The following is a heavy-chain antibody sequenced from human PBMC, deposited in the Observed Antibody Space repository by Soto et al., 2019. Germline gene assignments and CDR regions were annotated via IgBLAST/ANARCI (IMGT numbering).Heavy chain of an antibody. CDR3: AREGYGGGYYYYYGMDV. V-gene: IGHV4-59*01. CDR2: IYYSGST. J-gene: IGHJ6*02. CDR1: GGSISSYY. D-gene: IGHD5-12*01. Sequence: PSETLSLTCTVSGGSISSYYWSWIRQPPGKGLEWIGYIYYSGSTNYNPSLKSRVTISVDTSKNQFSLKLSSVTAADTAVCYCAREGYGGGYYYYYGMDVWGQGTTVTVSS.